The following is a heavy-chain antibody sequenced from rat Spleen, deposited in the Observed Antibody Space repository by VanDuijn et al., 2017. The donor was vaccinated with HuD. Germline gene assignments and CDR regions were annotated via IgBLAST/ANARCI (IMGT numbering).Heavy chain of an antibody. CDR3: AREEYYGSQGYYFDY. D-gene: IGHD1-7*01. CDR1: GFSLTSYN. Sequence: QVQLKESGPGLVQPSQTLSLTCTVSGFSLTSYNVHWVRQPTGKGLEWMGLIWTGGSTDYNSALKSRLSISRDTSKSQVFLKMNSLQTEDIATYYCAREEYYGSQGYYFDYWGQGVMVTVSS. CDR2: IWTGGST. V-gene: IGHV2-30*01. J-gene: IGHJ2*01.